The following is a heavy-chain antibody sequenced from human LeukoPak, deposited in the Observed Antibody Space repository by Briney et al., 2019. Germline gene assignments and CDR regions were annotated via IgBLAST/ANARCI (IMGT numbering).Heavy chain of an antibody. J-gene: IGHJ4*02. CDR1: GGSFTSYY. CDR3: ATRGNWCEL. D-gene: IGHD1-1*01. V-gene: IGHV4-59*01. Sequence: PSETLSLTCTVSGGSFTSYYWSWIRQPPGKGLEWIGYIYYSGSTNYNPSLKSRVTMSVDISKKQFSLKLSSVSAADTTVDYCATRGNWCELWGQGTLVTVSS. CDR2: IYYSGST.